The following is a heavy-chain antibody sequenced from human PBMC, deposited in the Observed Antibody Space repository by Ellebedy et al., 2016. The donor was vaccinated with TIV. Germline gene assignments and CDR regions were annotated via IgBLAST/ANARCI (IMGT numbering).Heavy chain of an antibody. CDR1: GDTFIAYY. V-gene: IGHV1-2*02. CDR3: AKDGGSGHES. J-gene: IGHJ5*02. Sequence: AASVKVSCKASGDTFIAYYIHWVRQAPGQGLEWMGLMKPNSCGTNYAQKFQGRVTMTRDTSINTAYMELSRLQFDDTAIYYCAKDGGSGHESWGQGALVTVSS. CDR2: MKPNSCGT. D-gene: IGHD3-10*01.